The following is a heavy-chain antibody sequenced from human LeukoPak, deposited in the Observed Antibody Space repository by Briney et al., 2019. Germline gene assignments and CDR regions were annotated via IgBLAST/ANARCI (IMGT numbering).Heavy chain of an antibody. CDR1: GGSISSGGYY. Sequence: SETLSLTCTVSGGSISSGGYYWSWIRQHPGKGLEWIGYIYYSGSTYYNPSLKSRVTISVDTSKNQFSLKLGSVTAADTAVYYCARFGGYSSSWYTPVLFDYWGQGTLVTVSS. CDR2: IYYSGST. V-gene: IGHV4-31*03. D-gene: IGHD6-13*01. J-gene: IGHJ4*02. CDR3: ARFGGYSSSWYTPVLFDY.